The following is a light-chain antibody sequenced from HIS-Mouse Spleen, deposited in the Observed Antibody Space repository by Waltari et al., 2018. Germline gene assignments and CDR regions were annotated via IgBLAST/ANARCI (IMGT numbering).Light chain of an antibody. CDR1: SSAVGRYNL. CDR3: CSYAGSSTYV. J-gene: IGLJ1*01. Sequence: QSALTQPASVSGSPGQSIPISCSGTSSAVGRYNLVSCYQQHPGKAPKLMIYEGSQRPSGVSNRFSGSKSGNTASLTISGLQAEDEADYYCCSYAGSSTYVFGTGTKVTVL. CDR2: EGS. V-gene: IGLV2-23*01.